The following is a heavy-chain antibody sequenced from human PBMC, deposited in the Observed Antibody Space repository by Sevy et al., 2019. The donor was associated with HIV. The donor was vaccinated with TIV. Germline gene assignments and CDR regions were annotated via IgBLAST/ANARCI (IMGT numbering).Heavy chain of an antibody. CDR3: AREGXXXXXXY. J-gene: IGHJ4*02. CDR1: GFTFSKYS. V-gene: IGHV3-23*01. Sequence: GGSLRLSCAASGFTFSKYSMSWVRQPPGKGLEWVSTLSFGCGEINYADSVKGRFTISRDNSKSSVYLQMNNLRPEDTAVYYCAREGXXXXXXYWGQXTLVTVSS. CDR2: LSFGCGEI.